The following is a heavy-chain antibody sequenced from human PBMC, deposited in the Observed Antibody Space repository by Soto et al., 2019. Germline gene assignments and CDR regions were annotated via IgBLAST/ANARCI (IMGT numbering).Heavy chain of an antibody. D-gene: IGHD3-22*01. CDR3: ARSPRYYYDSSGYFLFDY. CDR2: ISGSGGGT. CDR1: GFTFSSYA. V-gene: IGHV3-23*01. Sequence: GGSLRLSCAASGFTFSSYAMSLVRQAPGKGLEWVSSISGSGGGTYYADSVKGRFTISRDNSKNTLYLQMNSLRAEDTAVYYCARSPRYYYDSSGYFLFDYWGQGTSVTVSS. J-gene: IGHJ4*02.